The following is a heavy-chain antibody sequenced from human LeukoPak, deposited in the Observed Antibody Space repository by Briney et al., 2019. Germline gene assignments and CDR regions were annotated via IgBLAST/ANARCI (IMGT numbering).Heavy chain of an antibody. D-gene: IGHD3-10*01. CDR3: TREQTGTMGYFDY. J-gene: IGHJ4*02. V-gene: IGHV4-31*03. Sequence: SDTPSLTCTVSGVSVTTDYYYCSWLRQNPGKGLERIGYIYNSRTTYYTTSLNSRVNISVDQSKKQSSLNRKSVTAPDTALYYCTREQTGTMGYFDYWGQGTLVTVSS. CDR1: GVSVTTDYYY. CDR2: IYNSRTT.